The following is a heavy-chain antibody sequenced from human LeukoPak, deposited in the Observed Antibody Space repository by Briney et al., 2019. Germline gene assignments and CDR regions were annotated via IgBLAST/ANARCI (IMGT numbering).Heavy chain of an antibody. Sequence: GSSVKVSCKASGGTFSSYAISWVRQAPGQGLEWMGGIIPIFGTANYAQKFQGRVTITADESTSTAYMELSSLRSEDTAVYYCARDFGVPAAMAGGVDYWGQGTLVTVSS. CDR1: GGTFSSYA. CDR2: IIPIFGTA. D-gene: IGHD2-2*01. J-gene: IGHJ4*02. CDR3: ARDFGVPAAMAGGVDY. V-gene: IGHV1-69*01.